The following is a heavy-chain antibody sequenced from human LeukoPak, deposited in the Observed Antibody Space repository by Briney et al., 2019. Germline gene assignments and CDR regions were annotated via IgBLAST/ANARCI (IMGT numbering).Heavy chain of an antibody. D-gene: IGHD3-22*01. CDR3: AKAGSYYYDSSALTGWFDP. CDR2: ISWNSGSI. CDR1: GFTFSSYA. Sequence: LRLSCAASGFTFSSYAMHWVRQAPGKGLEWVSGISWNSGSIGYADSVKGRFTISRDNAKNSLYLQMNSLRAEDTALYYCAKAGSYYYDSSALTGWFDPWGQGTLVTVSS. J-gene: IGHJ5*02. V-gene: IGHV3-9*01.